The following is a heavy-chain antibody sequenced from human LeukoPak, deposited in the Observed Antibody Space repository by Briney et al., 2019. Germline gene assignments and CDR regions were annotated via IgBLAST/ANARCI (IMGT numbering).Heavy chain of an antibody. D-gene: IGHD4-17*01. CDR1: GGSITSDYYY. V-gene: IGHV4-30-4*01. J-gene: IGHJ4*02. CDR3: ARSWGGDYALNY. CDR2: IYHSGNT. Sequence: PSETLSLTCTVSGGSITSDYYYWSWIRQPLGKGLEWIGYIYHSGNTYYNPSLKSRVMISVDTSKNQFSLKLSPVTAADTAVYFCARSWGGDYALNYWGQGTLVTVSS.